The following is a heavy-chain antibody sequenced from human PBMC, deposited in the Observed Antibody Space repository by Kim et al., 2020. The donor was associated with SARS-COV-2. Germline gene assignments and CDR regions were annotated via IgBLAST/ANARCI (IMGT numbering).Heavy chain of an antibody. Sequence: YPGSHRGRLPISRENAKDSVYLQMKSLGAGDTAVYYCAKGLEVAGTVFDYWGQGTLVTVSS. D-gene: IGHD6-19*01. V-gene: IGHV3-13*01. J-gene: IGHJ4*02. CDR3: AKGLEVAGTVFDY.